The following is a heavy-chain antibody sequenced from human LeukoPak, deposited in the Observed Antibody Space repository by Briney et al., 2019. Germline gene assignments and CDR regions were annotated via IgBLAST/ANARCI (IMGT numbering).Heavy chain of an antibody. V-gene: IGHV4-39*07. CDR2: IYHSGST. J-gene: IGHJ5*02. D-gene: IGHD1-26*01. CDR3: ARLGSIVGAVLNSNWFDP. CDR1: GGSISSSSYY. Sequence: SETLSLTCTVSGGSISSSSYYWGWIRQPPGKGLEWIGEIYHSGSTNYNPSLKSRVTISVDTSKNQFSLKLSSVTAADTAVYYCARLGSIVGAVLNSNWFDPWGQGTLVTVSS.